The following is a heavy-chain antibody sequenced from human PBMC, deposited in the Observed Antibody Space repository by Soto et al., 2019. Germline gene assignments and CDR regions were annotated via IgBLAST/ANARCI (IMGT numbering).Heavy chain of an antibody. Sequence: EVQLVESGGGLVQPGGSLRLSCATSGFTFRDFWMSWLRQAPGKGLEWVANIKHGGREKFYVDSVKGRFTSSRVDARNSLDLQMEIMRVEDMAVYYCAGDWRAAAEEYWGEGTLVIVSS. D-gene: IGHD6-13*01. CDR1: GFTFRDFW. CDR3: AGDWRAAAEEY. J-gene: IGHJ4*02. V-gene: IGHV3-7*01. CDR2: IKHGGREK.